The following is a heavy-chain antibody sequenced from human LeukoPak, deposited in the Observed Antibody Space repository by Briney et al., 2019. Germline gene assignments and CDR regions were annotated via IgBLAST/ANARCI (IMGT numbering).Heavy chain of an antibody. J-gene: IGHJ4*02. Sequence: SETLSLTCTVSGASLSSSYWTWIRQTPGKGLEWIGYVFYSGSTNYNPSLKSRVTMSVDMSKNHFSLKLNSVTAADTAVYYCAKDAHPTVTTRFDYFDYWGQGTLVTVSS. V-gene: IGHV4-59*12. CDR2: VFYSGST. D-gene: IGHD4-11*01. CDR1: GASLSSSY. CDR3: AKDAHPTVTTRFDYFDY.